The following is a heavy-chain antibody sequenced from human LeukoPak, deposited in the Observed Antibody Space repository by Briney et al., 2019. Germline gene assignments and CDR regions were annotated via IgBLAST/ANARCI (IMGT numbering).Heavy chain of an antibody. CDR1: GFTFSTYA. Sequence: GGSLRLSCAASGFTFSTYAMHWVRQVPGKGLEWVAVISYEGNNIYYVDSVKGRFTISRDNSKNTLYLQMNSLRVEDTAVYYCAKVLSEGYLPGYYNPYDSWGQGALVTVSS. V-gene: IGHV3-30*18. D-gene: IGHD3-9*01. CDR2: ISYEGNNI. J-gene: IGHJ4*02. CDR3: AKVLSEGYLPGYYNPYDS.